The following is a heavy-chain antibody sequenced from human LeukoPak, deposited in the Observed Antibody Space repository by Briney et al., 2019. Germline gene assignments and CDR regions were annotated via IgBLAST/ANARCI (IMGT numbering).Heavy chain of an antibody. CDR2: FDPEDGET. CDR3: ATDQRGAGLGYRYGSGSYNGMDV. V-gene: IGHV1-24*01. CDR1: GYTLTELS. J-gene: IGHJ6*02. D-gene: IGHD3-10*01. Sequence: ASVKVSCKVSGYTLTELSMHWVRQAPGKGLEWMGGFDPEDGETLYAQKFQGRVTMTEDTSTDTAYMELSSLRSEDTAVYYCATDQRGAGLGYRYGSGSYNGMDVWGQGTTVTVSS.